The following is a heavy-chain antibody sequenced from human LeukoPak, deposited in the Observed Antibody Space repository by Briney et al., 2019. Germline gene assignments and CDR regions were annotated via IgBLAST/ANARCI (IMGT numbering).Heavy chain of an antibody. V-gene: IGHV3-21*06. J-gene: IGHJ6*03. CDR3: ARDPYSGNYGNYYYYYMDV. D-gene: IGHD1-26*01. CDR2: ITSSSSYI. CDR1: GFTFSTYN. Sequence: PGGSLRLSCAASGFTFSTYNMNWVRHAPGKGLEWISSITSSSSYIYYADSVKGRFTISRDNAKNSLFLQMNNLSPDDTAVYFCARDPYSGNYGNYYYYYMDVWGKGATVTISS.